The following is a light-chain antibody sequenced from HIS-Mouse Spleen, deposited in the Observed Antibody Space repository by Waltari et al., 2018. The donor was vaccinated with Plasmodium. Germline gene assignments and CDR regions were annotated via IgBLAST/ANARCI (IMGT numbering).Light chain of an antibody. Sequence: DIVMTQSPLSLPVTPVVPASLSCRSSQSLLHSNGYNYLAWYLQKPGQSHHLLISLGSNRASGGPDRFSGSGSGTDFTLKISRVEAEDVGVYYCMQALQTPRYTFGQGTKLEIK. J-gene: IGKJ2*01. CDR1: QSLLHSNGYNY. CDR2: LGS. CDR3: MQALQTPRYT. V-gene: IGKV2-28*01.